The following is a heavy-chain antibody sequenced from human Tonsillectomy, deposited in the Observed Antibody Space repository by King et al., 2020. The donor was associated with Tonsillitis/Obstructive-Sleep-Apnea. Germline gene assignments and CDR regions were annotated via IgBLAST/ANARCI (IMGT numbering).Heavy chain of an antibody. V-gene: IGHV5-10-1*03. CDR2: IDPNDSYT. CDR1: GYSFSNYW. Sequence: VQLVESGAEVKKPGESLRISCKGSGYSFSNYWISWVRQMPGKGLEWMGRIDPNDSYTNYSPSFQGHVTISADKSISTAYVQWSSLKASDTAMYYCARPSFNADFWNNGMAVWGQGATVTVSS. J-gene: IGHJ6*02. D-gene: IGHD3-3*01. CDR3: ARPSFNADFWNNGMAV.